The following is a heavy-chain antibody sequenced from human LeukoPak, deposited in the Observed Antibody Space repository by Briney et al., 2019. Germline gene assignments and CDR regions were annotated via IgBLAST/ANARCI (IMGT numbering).Heavy chain of an antibody. Sequence: PSGTLSLTCAVSGGSISSSNWWSWVRQPPGKGLEWIGEIYHSGSTNYNPSLKSRVTISVDTSKNQFSLNLNSVTAADTAVYYCARIDGYSLFDSWGQGTLVTVSS. CDR1: GGSISSSNW. J-gene: IGHJ4*02. CDR3: ARIDGYSLFDS. V-gene: IGHV4-4*02. CDR2: IYHSGST. D-gene: IGHD5-24*01.